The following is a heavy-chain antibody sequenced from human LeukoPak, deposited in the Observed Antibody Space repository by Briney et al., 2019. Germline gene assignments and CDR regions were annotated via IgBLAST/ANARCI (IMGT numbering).Heavy chain of an antibody. CDR1: GGSISSPNW. Sequence: SETLSLTCAVSGGSISSPNWWSWVRQPPGKGLEWIGEIYHSGMTNYKTSLKSRVTISVDESKNQFSLKLSSVTAADTAVYYCARSDGYGLVGIWGQGTMVTVSS. D-gene: IGHD3-10*01. CDR3: ARSDGYGLVGI. J-gene: IGHJ3*02. V-gene: IGHV4-4*02. CDR2: IYHSGMT.